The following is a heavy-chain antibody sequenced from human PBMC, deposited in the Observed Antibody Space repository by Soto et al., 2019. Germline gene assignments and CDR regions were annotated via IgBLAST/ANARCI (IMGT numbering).Heavy chain of an antibody. J-gene: IGHJ4*02. Sequence: EVQLVESGGGLVQPGGSLRLSCAASGFTFSDHYMDWVRQAPGKGLEWVGRIRNKANSYTTEYAASVKGRFTTSRDDSKNSLYLQMNSLKTEDTAVYYCVRASITATPYYFDYWGQGTLVTVSS. D-gene: IGHD1-20*01. V-gene: IGHV3-72*01. CDR2: IRNKANSYTT. CDR3: VRASITATPYYFDY. CDR1: GFTFSDHY.